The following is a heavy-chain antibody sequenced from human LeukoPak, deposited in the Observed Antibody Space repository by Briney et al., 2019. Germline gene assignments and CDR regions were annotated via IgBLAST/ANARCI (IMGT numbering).Heavy chain of an antibody. Sequence: PGGSLRLSCAASGFTFSSYAMNWVRQARGQGLEWVSSISGSSSDIYYADSVKGRFTISRDNAKNSVFLQMNNLRAEDTAIYYCARRGYHDSSGYDYWGQGTLVTVSS. V-gene: IGHV3-21*06. D-gene: IGHD3-22*01. CDR3: ARRGYHDSSGYDY. CDR1: GFTFSSYA. J-gene: IGHJ4*02. CDR2: ISGSSSDI.